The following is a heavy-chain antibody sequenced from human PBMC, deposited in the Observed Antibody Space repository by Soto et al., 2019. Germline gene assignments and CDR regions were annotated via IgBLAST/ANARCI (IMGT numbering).Heavy chain of an antibody. J-gene: IGHJ5*02. CDR3: ARVSQIHDGAASYPSFDP. CDR1: GYTFTSYY. Sequence: ASVKVSCKASGYTFTSYYMHWVRQAPGQGLEWMGIINPSGGSTSYAQKFQGRVTMTRDTSTSTVYVELSSLRSDDTAVYYCARVSQIHDGAASYPSFDPWGQGTLVTVSS. D-gene: IGHD3-10*01. CDR2: INPSGGST. V-gene: IGHV1-46*01.